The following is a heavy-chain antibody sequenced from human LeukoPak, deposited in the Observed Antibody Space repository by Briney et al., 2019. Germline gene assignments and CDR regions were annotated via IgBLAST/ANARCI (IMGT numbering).Heavy chain of an antibody. CDR3: TTDYYGSGSYPDAFDI. J-gene: IGHJ3*02. V-gene: IGHV3-15*01. CDR2: IKSKTDGGTT. D-gene: IGHD3-10*01. Sequence: NSGGSLRLSCAASGFTFSNAWMIWVRQAPGKGLEWVGRIKSKTDGGTTDYAALVKGRFTISRDDSKNTLYLQMNSLKTEDTAVYYCTTDYYGSGSYPDAFDIWGRGTMVTVSS. CDR1: GFTFSNAW.